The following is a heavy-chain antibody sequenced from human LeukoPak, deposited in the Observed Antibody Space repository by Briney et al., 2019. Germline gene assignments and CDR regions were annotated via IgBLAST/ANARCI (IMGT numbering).Heavy chain of an antibody. CDR1: GGSISSGDYY. CDR2: IYNSGST. D-gene: IGHD3-10*01. V-gene: IGHV4-30-4*01. CDR3: ARGQKVLDY. Sequence: TLSLTCTVSGGSISSGDYYWSWMRQPPGKGLEWIGYIYNSGSTYHNPSLKSRVTISVDTSKNQFSLKLSSVTAADTAVYYCARGQKVLDYWGQGTLVTVSS. J-gene: IGHJ4*02.